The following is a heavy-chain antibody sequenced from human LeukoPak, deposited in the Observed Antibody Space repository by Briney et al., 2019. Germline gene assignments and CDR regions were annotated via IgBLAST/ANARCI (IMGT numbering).Heavy chain of an antibody. Sequence: PGGSLRLSCAVYGFTFDDYGMHWVRQLPGKGLEWVSSINWDGITTAYADSVKGRFTISRDSAKNSLYLQMNSVRAEDTALYYCARGGRDSNWFDSWGQGTLVTVSS. CDR3: ARGGRDSNWFDS. J-gene: IGHJ5*01. V-gene: IGHV3-20*04. CDR1: GFTFDDYG. D-gene: IGHD1-26*01. CDR2: INWDGITT.